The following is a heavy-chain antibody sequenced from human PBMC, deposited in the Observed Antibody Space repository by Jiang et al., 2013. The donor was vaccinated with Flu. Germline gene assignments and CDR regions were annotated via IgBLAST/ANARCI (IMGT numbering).Heavy chain of an antibody. CDR2: IFHSGTT. V-gene: IGHV4-38-2*01. D-gene: IGHD2-2*01. J-gene: IGHJ4*02. CDR1: GYSIGSGYY. Sequence: SGSGLVKPSETLSLSCAVSGYSIGSGYYWGWIRQPPGKGLKWIGTIFHSGTTYYNSSLKGRASISVDTSKNHVSLQLSSVTAADTAVYYCARVAPATLSHFDYWGQGMLVTVSA. CDR3: ARVAPATLSHFDY.